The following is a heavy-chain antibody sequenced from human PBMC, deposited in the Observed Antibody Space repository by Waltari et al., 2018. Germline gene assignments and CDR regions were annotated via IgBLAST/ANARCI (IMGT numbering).Heavy chain of an antibody. CDR2: ICDSGST. CDR1: GGSIGSGTYS. CDR3: VRLLRGAAGF. V-gene: IGHV4-39*01. J-gene: IGHJ4*02. Sequence: QLQLQESGPGLVKPSETLSLTCPVSGGSIGSGTYSWGWIRQPPGKGLEYIAHICDSGSTHYHPSLRSRAAISVDPSKNQFSLMLTSVTVADTAVYFCVRLLRGAAGFWGQGTLVTVSS. D-gene: IGHD6-13*01.